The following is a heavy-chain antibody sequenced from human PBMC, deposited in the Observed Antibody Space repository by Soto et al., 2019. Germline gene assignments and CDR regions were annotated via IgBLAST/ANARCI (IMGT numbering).Heavy chain of an antibody. CDR2: INAGNGNT. D-gene: IGHD6-19*01. J-gene: IGHJ4*02. Sequence: ASVKVSCKASGYTFTSYAMHWVRQAPGQRLEWMGWINAGNGNTKYSQKFQGRVTITRDTSASTAYMELSSLRSEDTAVYYCARDHEQWLAKYYFDYWGQGTLVTVSS. V-gene: IGHV1-3*01. CDR1: GYTFTSYA. CDR3: ARDHEQWLAKYYFDY.